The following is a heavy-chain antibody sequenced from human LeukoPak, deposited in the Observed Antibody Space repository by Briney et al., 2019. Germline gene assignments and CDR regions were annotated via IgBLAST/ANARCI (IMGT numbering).Heavy chain of an antibody. CDR3: ARGGTTGFPY. CDR1: GFTCSSYW. CDR2: INSDGSST. Sequence: PPGGPLILSCASSGFTCSSYWMRWVRPAPGKGLVWVSRINSDGSSTNYADSVKGRFTISRDNAKNTLYLQMNSLRAEDTAVYYCARGGTTGFPYWGQGTLVTVSS. J-gene: IGHJ4*02. D-gene: IGHD2/OR15-2a*01. V-gene: IGHV3-74*01.